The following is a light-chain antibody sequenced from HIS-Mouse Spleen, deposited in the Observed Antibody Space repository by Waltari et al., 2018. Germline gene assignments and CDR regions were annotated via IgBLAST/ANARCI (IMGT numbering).Light chain of an antibody. CDR1: SGRIASNY. CDR3: QSYDSSNWV. Sequence: NFMLTQPHSVSESPGKTVTISCTRSSGRIASNYVQCYQQPPGSAPTTVIYEDNQRPSGVPDRFSGSIDSSSNSASLTISGLKTEDEADYYCQSYDSSNWVFGGGTKLTVL. CDR2: EDN. J-gene: IGLJ3*02. V-gene: IGLV6-57*04.